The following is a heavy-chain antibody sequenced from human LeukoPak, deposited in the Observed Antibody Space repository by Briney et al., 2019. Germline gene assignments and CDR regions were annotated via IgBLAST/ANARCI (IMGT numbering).Heavy chain of an antibody. CDR2: ISGSGVSQ. CDR3: AKDLQWLVEIFES. V-gene: IGHV3-23*01. CDR1: GFTFSSYA. D-gene: IGHD6-19*01. J-gene: IGHJ4*02. Sequence: GGSLRLSCAASGFTFSSYAMSWVRQVPGKGLEWVSAISGSGVSQHYADSVKGRFTISRDNSKNSLYLQMNSLRAEDTAVYYCAKDLQWLVEIFESWGQGTLVTVSS.